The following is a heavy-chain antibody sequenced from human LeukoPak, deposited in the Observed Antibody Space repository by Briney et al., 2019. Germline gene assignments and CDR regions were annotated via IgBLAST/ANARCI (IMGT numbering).Heavy chain of an antibody. CDR2: IYPSDSGT. CDR3: SRQIYYGSGSYSDY. V-gene: IGHV5-51*01. Sequence: PGESLKISCKGTGYSFTSYWIGWVRQMPGKGLEWMGIIYPSDSGTKYSPSFQGQVTISADKSINTAYLQWSSLKASDTATYYCSRQIYYGSGSYSDYWGQGTLVTVSS. D-gene: IGHD3-10*01. J-gene: IGHJ4*02. CDR1: GYSFTSYW.